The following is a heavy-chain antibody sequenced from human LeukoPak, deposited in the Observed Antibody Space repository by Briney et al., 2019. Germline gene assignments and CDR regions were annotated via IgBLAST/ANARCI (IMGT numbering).Heavy chain of an antibody. V-gene: IGHV4-30-2*01. J-gene: IGHJ4*02. Sequence: SETLSLTCAVSGGSISSGGYSWSWIRQPPGTGLEWIGYIYHSGSTYYNPSLKSRVTISVDRSKNQFSLKLSSVTAADTAVYYCAGAYYDFWSGNYFDYWGQGTLVTVSS. D-gene: IGHD3-3*01. CDR3: AGAYYDFWSGNYFDY. CDR2: IYHSGST. CDR1: GGSISSGGYS.